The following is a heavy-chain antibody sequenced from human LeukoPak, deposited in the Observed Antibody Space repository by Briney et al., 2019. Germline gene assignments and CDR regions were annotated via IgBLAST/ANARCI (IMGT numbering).Heavy chain of an antibody. D-gene: IGHD6-19*01. CDR1: GGSISSSSYY. CDR3: ARQDGAVAGTVGY. V-gene: IGHV4-39*01. J-gene: IGHJ4*02. Sequence: PSETLSLTCTVSGGSISSSSYYWGWIRQPPGKGLEWIGSIYYSGSTYYNPSLKSRVTISVDTSKNQFSLKLSSVTAADTAVYYCARQDGAVAGTVGYWGQGTLVTVSS. CDR2: IYYSGST.